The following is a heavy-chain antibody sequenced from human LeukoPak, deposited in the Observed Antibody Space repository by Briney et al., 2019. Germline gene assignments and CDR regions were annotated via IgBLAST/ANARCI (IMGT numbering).Heavy chain of an antibody. CDR3: ARDPYYGDYVV. D-gene: IGHD4-17*01. CDR2: ISSSGSTI. V-gene: IGHV3-48*03. Sequence: GGSLRLSCAASGFTFSNYVMNWVRQAPGKGLEWVSYISSSGSTIYYADSVKGRFTISRDNAKNSLYLQMNSLRAEDTAVYYCARDPYYGDYVVWGQGTLVTVSS. CDR1: GFTFSNYV. J-gene: IGHJ4*02.